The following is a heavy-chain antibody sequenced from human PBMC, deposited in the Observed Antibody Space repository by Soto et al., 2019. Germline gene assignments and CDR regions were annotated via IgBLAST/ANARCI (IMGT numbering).Heavy chain of an antibody. J-gene: IGHJ4*02. V-gene: IGHV3-23*01. CDR2: ISGSGTST. D-gene: IGHD6-19*01. CDR3: AKDRYSSSRIFDY. CDR1: GFTLSSYA. Sequence: SLRLSCAASGFTLSSYAMSWVRQAPGKGLEWVAAISGSGTSTYYADSVKGRFTISKDNSKNTLYLQMNSLRAEDTAVYYCAKDRYSSSRIFDYWGQGTLVTVSS.